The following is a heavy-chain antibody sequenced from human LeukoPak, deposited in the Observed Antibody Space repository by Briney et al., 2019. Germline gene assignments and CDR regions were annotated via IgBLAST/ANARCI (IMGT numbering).Heavy chain of an antibody. D-gene: IGHD3-10*02. V-gene: IGHV3-48*03. CDR3: AELGITMIGGV. Sequence: GGSLRLSCAASGFTFSSYAMSWVRQAPGKGLEWVSYISSSGSTIYYADSVKGRFTISRDNAKNSLYLQMNSLRAEDTAVYYCAELGITMIGGVWGKGTTVTITS. J-gene: IGHJ6*04. CDR1: GFTFSSYA. CDR2: ISSSGSTI.